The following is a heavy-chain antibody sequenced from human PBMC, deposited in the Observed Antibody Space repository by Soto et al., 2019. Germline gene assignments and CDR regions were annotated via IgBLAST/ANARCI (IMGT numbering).Heavy chain of an antibody. D-gene: IGHD3-10*01. V-gene: IGHV3-23*01. J-gene: IGHJ4*02. CDR1: GFTFSSYA. CDR2: ISGSGGST. CDR3: AKVGEGGFGELLAPFLDY. Sequence: GGSLRLSCAASGFTFSSYAMSWVRQAPGKGLEWVSAISGSGGSTYYADSVKGRFTISRDNSKNTLYLQMNSLRAEDTAVYYCAKVGEGGFGELLAPFLDYWGQGTLVTVSS.